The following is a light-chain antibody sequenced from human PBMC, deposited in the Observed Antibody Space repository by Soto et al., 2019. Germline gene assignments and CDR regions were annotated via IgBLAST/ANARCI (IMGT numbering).Light chain of an antibody. CDR3: QQYNNWPRT. CDR1: QSVSSS. V-gene: IGKV3-15*01. J-gene: IGKJ1*01. Sequence: TVMTQSPATLSVSPGERATLSCRASQSVSSSLAWYQQKPGQAPRLLIYSASSRATGVPGRFSGSGSGTEFTLTISSLQSEDFAVYYCQQYNNWPRTFGQGTKVDIK. CDR2: SAS.